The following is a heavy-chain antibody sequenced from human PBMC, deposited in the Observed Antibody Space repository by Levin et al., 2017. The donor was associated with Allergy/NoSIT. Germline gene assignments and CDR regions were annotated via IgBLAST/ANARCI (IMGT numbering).Heavy chain of an antibody. CDR2: FYGGGNR. CDR1: GITVTSDF. J-gene: IGHJ5*02. V-gene: IGHV3-53*01. Sequence: GGSLRLSCAASGITVTSDFMTWVRQAPGKGLEWVSIFYGGGNRFYADSVKGRFTISTDTSKNTLFLQMNNLRAEDTALYYCATRGAWGQGTLVTVSS. CDR3: ATRGA.